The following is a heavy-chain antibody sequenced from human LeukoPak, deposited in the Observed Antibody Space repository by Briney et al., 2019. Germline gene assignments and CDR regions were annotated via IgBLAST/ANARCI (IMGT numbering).Heavy chain of an antibody. CDR2: INPNSGGT. Sequence: ASVKVSCKASGYTFTGYYMHWVRQAPGQGLEWMGWINPNSGGTNYAQKFQGWVTMTRDTSISTAYMELSRLRSDDTAVYYCARDHYYDSSGYYYYYYGMDVWGQGTTVTVSS. CDR1: GYTFTGYY. V-gene: IGHV1-2*04. CDR3: ARDHYYDSSGYYYYYYGMDV. D-gene: IGHD3-22*01. J-gene: IGHJ6*02.